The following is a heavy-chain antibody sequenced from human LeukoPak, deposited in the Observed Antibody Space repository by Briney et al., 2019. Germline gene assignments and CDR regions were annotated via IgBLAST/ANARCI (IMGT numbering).Heavy chain of an antibody. D-gene: IGHD2-2*01. V-gene: IGHV3-48*02. J-gene: IGHJ3*02. Sequence: GGSLRLSCAASGFTFSDYSMNWLRQAPGKGLEWISYIGRTSTAIQYADSVKGRFTISRDNARNSLYLQMNNLRDEDAAIYYCARDYAYAFDIWGQGTMVTVSS. CDR3: ARDYAYAFDI. CDR1: GFTFSDYS. CDR2: IGRTSTAI.